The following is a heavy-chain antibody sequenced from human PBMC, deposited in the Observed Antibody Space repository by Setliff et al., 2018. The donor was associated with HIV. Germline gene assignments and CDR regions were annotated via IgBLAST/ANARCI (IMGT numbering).Heavy chain of an antibody. V-gene: IGHV4-38-2*02. J-gene: IGHJ5*02. CDR1: GYSISSRYY. D-gene: IGHD4-17*01. CDR3: ARGFLRSRRRWFDP. CDR2: VYHTGST. Sequence: SETLSLTCTVSGYSISSRYYWGWIRQPPGKGLEWIGSVYHTGSTYYNPSLKSRVTMSADTSKNQFSLKLSSVTAADTAVYYCARGFLRSRRRWFDPWGQGTLVTVSS.